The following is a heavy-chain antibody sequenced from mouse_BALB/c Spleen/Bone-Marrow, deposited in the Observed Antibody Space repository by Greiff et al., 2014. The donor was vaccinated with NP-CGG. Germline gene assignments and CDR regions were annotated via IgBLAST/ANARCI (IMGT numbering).Heavy chain of an antibody. Sequence: VHVKQSGPGLVKPGASVKMSCKASGYTFTSYVMHWVKQRPGQGLEWIGYINPYNDGTTYNEKFKGKATLTSDKSSSTAYMELSSLTSEDSAVYYCARGNYYDYDYFDYWGQGTTLTVSS. J-gene: IGHJ2*01. D-gene: IGHD2-4*01. V-gene: IGHV1-14*01. CDR2: INPYNDGT. CDR1: GYTFTSYV. CDR3: ARGNYYDYDYFDY.